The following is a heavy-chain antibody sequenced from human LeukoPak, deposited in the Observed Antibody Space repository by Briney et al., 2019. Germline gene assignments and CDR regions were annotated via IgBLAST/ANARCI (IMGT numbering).Heavy chain of an antibody. CDR3: GRAYDFSRH. V-gene: IGHV3-30*04. Sequence: GGSLRLSCAASGFTFSSYAMHWVRQAPGKGLEWVAVISYDGSNKYYADSVKGRFTISRDNAKNSLYLQMNSLRAEDTALYYCGRAYDFSRHWGQGTLVTVSS. J-gene: IGHJ4*02. CDR2: ISYDGSNK. D-gene: IGHD3-3*01. CDR1: GFTFSSYA.